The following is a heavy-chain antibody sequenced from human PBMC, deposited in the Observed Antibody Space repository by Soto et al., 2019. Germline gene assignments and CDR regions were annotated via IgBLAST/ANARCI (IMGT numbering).Heavy chain of an antibody. J-gene: IGHJ6*02. CDR3: AREPAHDYGDYGYYGMDV. Sequence: QVQLVQSGAEVKKPGASVKVSCKASGYTFTGYYMYWVRQAPGQGLEWMGWINPNSGGTNYAQKFQGWVTMTRDTSISPAYMELSRLRSDDTAVYYCAREPAHDYGDYGYYGMDVWGQGTTVTVSS. V-gene: IGHV1-2*04. D-gene: IGHD3-16*01. CDR1: GYTFTGYY. CDR2: INPNSGGT.